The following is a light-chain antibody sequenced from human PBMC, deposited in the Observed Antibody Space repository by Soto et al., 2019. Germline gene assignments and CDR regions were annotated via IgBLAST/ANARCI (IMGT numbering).Light chain of an antibody. CDR1: QDISTW. CDR3: QQYYSYPRT. CDR2: AAS. J-gene: IGKJ1*01. Sequence: DIHLTQSPSSVSASVGDRVTITCRASQDISTWVAWYQQKPGKAPKLLISAASTLQSGVPSRFSGSGSGTDFTLTISCLQSEDFATYYCQQYYSYPRTFGQGTKVDIK. V-gene: IGKV1-12*01.